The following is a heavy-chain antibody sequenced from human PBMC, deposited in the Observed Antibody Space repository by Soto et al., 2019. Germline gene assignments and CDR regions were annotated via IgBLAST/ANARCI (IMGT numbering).Heavy chain of an antibody. D-gene: IGHD2-15*01. Sequence: PGESLRLSCAASGFTFSSYAMSWVRQAPGKGLEWVSAISGSGGSTYYADSVKGRFTISRDNSKNTLYLQMNSLRAEDTAVYYCGRTDIVASPAIRKNKYGMDVWGQGTTVTVSS. V-gene: IGHV3-23*01. J-gene: IGHJ6*02. CDR2: ISGSGGST. CDR3: GRTDIVASPAIRKNKYGMDV. CDR1: GFTFSSYA.